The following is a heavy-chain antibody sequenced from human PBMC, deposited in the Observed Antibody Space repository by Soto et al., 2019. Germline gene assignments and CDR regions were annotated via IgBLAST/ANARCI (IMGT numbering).Heavy chain of an antibody. CDR1: GYTFSSYG. V-gene: IGHV1-8*03. CDR2: MNPNSGDT. D-gene: IGHD4-4*01. J-gene: IGHJ5*02. Sequence: QVQLVQSGAEVKMPGASVIVSCKTSGYTFSSYGINWVRQAPGQGLEWMGWMNPNSGDTGYAQKFQGRVSITRDTSISTAYMQLYGLRSEDTAVYYRARRDYIDYTNPQWFDAWGQGTLVSVSS. CDR3: ARRDYIDYTNPQWFDA.